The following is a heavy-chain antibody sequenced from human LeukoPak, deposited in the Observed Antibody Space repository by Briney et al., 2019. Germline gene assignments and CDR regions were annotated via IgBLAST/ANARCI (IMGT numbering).Heavy chain of an antibody. CDR2: INHSGST. Sequence: SETLSLTCAVYGGSFSGYYWSWIRQPPGKGLEWIGEINHSGSTNYNPSLKSRVTISVDTPKNQFSLKLSSVTAADTAVYYCARGRRRSSSSPRFDPWGQGTLVTVSS. CDR1: GGSFSGYY. D-gene: IGHD6-6*01. V-gene: IGHV4-34*01. CDR3: ARGRRRSSSSPRFDP. J-gene: IGHJ5*02.